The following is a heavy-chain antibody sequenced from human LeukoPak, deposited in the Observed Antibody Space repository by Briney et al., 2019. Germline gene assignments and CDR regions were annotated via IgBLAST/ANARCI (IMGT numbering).Heavy chain of an antibody. CDR1: GYSFTSYW. CDR2: IYPGDSDT. J-gene: IGHJ4*02. D-gene: IGHD4-17*01. V-gene: IGHV5-51*01. Sequence: VESLKISCKGSGYSFTSYWIGWVRQMPGKGLEWMGIIYPGDSDTRYSPSFQGQVTISADKSISTAYLQWSSLKASDTAMYYFARHFYGDYAPETSDLYYFDYWGQGTLVTVSS. CDR3: ARHFYGDYAPETSDLYYFDY.